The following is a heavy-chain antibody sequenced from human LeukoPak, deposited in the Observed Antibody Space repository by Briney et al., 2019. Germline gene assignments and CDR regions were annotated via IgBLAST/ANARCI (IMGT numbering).Heavy chain of an antibody. Sequence: GESLKISCKGSGYSFTSYWIGWVRQMPGKGLEWMGIIYPGDSDTRYSPSFQGQVTISADKSISTAYLQWSSLKASDTAMYYCATRYNYYDSSGYYYFDYWGQGTLVTVSS. CDR1: GYSFTSYW. CDR2: IYPGDSDT. D-gene: IGHD3-22*01. V-gene: IGHV5-51*01. CDR3: ATRYNYYDSSGYYYFDY. J-gene: IGHJ4*02.